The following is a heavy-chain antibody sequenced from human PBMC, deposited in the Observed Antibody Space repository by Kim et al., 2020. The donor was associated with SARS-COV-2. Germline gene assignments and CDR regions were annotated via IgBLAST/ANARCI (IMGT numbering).Heavy chain of an antibody. V-gene: IGHV3-23*01. CDR1: GFTLGIHV. D-gene: IGHD3-3*01. J-gene: IGHJ4*02. CDR3: AKQGVAAMTPFDS. Sequence: GGSLRHSCEVSGFTLGIHVMTWVRQTPGKGLEWVSTLRGSGGATYYADSVQGRFSVSRDNSKNTLYLQMNSLRADDTAVYYCAKQGVAAMTPFDSWGQGTLVTVSS. CDR2: LRGSGGAT.